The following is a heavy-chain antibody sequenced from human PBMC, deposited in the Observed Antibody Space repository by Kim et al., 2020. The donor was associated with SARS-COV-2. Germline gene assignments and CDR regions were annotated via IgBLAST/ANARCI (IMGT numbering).Heavy chain of an antibody. Sequence: SETLSLTCTVSGGSISSYYWSWIRQPPGKGLEWIGYIYYSGSTNYNPSLKSRVTISVDTSKNQFSLKLSSVTAADTAVYYCARGVGSSWYPGYYYYGMDVWGQGTTVTVSS. V-gene: IGHV4-59*01. D-gene: IGHD6-13*01. CDR2: IYYSGST. CDR1: GGSISSYY. J-gene: IGHJ6*02. CDR3: ARGVGSSWYPGYYYYGMDV.